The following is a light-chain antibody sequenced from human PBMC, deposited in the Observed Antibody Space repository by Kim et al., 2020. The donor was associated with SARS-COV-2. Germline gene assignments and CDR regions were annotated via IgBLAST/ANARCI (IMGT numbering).Light chain of an antibody. CDR1: SSDVGGYNY. V-gene: IGLV2-14*03. Sequence: QSALTQTASVSGSPGQSITISCTGTSSDVGGYNYVSWYQQHPGKAPKLMIYDVSNRPSGVSNRFSGSKSGNTASLTISGLQAEDEAYYYCSSYTSSSTLVFGGGTQLTVL. CDR2: DVS. CDR3: SSYTSSSTLV. J-gene: IGLJ3*02.